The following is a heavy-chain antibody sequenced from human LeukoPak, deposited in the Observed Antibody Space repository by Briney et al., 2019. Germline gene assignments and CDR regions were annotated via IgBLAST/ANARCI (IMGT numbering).Heavy chain of an antibody. CDR1: GFRFDDYA. CDR3: SNEGGVYLPFAD. D-gene: IGHD2-8*01. V-gene: IGHV3-30*18. Sequence: GGSLRLSCAASGFRFDDYALHWVRQAPGKGLEWVAVISPDGSNKYYADSVNGRFTISRDNSKSTLYLQMNTLTVEDTSIYHCSNEGGVYLPFADWGQGTRVTVSS. CDR2: ISPDGSNK. J-gene: IGHJ4*02.